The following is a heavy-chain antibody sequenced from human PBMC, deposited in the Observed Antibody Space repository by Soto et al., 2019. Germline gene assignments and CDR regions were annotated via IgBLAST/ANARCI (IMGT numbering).Heavy chain of an antibody. J-gene: IGHJ4*02. CDR1: GFTFSTYG. CDR2: IVYDGSDK. D-gene: IGHD1-26*01. V-gene: IGHV3-30*18. Sequence: QVQLVESGGGVVQAGRSLRLSSIASGFTFSTYGMHWVRGAPGRGQEWVAVIVYDGSDKDHADSVKGRFTISREDSKNTLYLQMNSLKVEVSAIYYCAKDVGLRVVGPRGLDYWGQGTLVTVSS. CDR3: AKDVGLRVVGPRGLDY.